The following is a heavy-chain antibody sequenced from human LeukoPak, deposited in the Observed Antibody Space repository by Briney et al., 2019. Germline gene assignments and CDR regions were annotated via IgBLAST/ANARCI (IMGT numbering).Heavy chain of an antibody. CDR3: ARGPYYYESSGYFPGDF. J-gene: IGHJ4*02. CDR1: GITFSSYA. D-gene: IGHD3-22*01. Sequence: GGSLRLSCAASGITFSSYAMSWVRQAPGKGLEWVSVISGSGGSTYHADSVKGRFTISRDNAKNTLYLQMNSLTAEDTAVYYCARGPYYYESSGYFPGDFWGQGTLVTVSS. V-gene: IGHV3-23*01. CDR2: ISGSGGST.